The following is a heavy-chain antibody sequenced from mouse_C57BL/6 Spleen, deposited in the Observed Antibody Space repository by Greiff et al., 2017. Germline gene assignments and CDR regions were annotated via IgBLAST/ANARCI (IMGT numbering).Heavy chain of an antibody. D-gene: IGHD2-4*01. V-gene: IGHV1-18*01. Sequence: VQLKESGPELVKPGASVKIPCKASGYTFTDYNMDWVKQSHGKGLEWIGDINPNNGGTIYNQKFKGKATLTVDKSSSTAYMELRSLTSEDTAVYYCARGGDYAYYFDYWGQGTTLTVSS. CDR1: GYTFTDYN. CDR2: INPNNGGT. J-gene: IGHJ2*01. CDR3: ARGGDYAYYFDY.